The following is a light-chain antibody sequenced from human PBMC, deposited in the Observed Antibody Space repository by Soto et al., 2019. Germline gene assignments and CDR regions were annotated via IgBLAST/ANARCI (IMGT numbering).Light chain of an antibody. V-gene: IGKV3-20*01. CDR2: GAS. CDR1: ESVSSSY. Sequence: EIVLTQSPATLSLSPGERATLSCRASESVSSSYLAWYQQKPGQGPRLLIYGASSRAAGIPDRFSGSGSGTDFTLTISRLEPEDFAVYHCQQYGISPWTFGQGTQVEIK. CDR3: QQYGISPWT. J-gene: IGKJ1*01.